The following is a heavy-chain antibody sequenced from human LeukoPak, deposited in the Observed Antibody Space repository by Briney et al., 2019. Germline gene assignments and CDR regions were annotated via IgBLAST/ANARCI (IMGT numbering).Heavy chain of an antibody. CDR1: GFAFSLYW. Sequence: GGSLRLSCAASGFAFSLYWIHWVRQAPGKGLEWVAVISYDGSNKYYADTVKGRFTISRDNSKNTLYLQMNSLRAEDTAVYYCARGPRLRRYGMDVWGQGTTVTVSS. D-gene: IGHD4-17*01. V-gene: IGHV3-30-3*01. CDR2: ISYDGSNK. CDR3: ARGPRLRRYGMDV. J-gene: IGHJ6*02.